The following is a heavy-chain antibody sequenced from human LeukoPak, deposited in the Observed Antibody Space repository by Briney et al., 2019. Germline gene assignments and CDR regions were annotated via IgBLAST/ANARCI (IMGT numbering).Heavy chain of an antibody. V-gene: IGHV3-48*03. CDR1: GFTFSSYG. J-gene: IGHJ4*02. CDR3: ARVGAYSSSWYGY. Sequence: PGGSLRLSCAASGFTFSSYGMTWVRQAPGKGLEWVSSISRSATTIYYADSVKGRFTISRDNAKNSLYLQMNSLRAEDTAVYFCARVGAYSSSWYGYWGRGTLVTVSS. CDR2: ISRSATTI. D-gene: IGHD6-13*01.